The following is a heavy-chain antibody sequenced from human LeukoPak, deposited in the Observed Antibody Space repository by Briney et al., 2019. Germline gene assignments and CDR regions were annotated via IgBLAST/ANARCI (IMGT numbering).Heavy chain of an antibody. D-gene: IGHD7-27*01. V-gene: IGHV3-53*01. CDR3: ARHGWGRDNWFDP. Sequence: GGSLRLSCAASGFTVSSNYMSWVRQAPGKGLEWVSVIYSGGSTYYANSVKSRLTITRDNSKNTLYLQMNSLRAEDTAVYYCARHGWGRDNWFDPWGQGTLVTVSS. CDR2: IYSGGST. CDR1: GFTVSSNY. J-gene: IGHJ5*02.